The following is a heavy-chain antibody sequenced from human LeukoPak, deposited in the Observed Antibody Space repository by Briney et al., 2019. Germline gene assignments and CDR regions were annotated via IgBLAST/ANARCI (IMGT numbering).Heavy chain of an antibody. D-gene: IGHD2-2*01. Sequence: SETLSLTCTVSGGSISSGGYYWSWIRQHPGKGLEWIGYIYYSGSTYYNPSLKSRVTISVDTSKNQFSLRLTSVTAADTALYYCAKLTCSSTFCPLDYWGQGTLVTVSS. V-gene: IGHV4-31*03. CDR1: GGSISSGGYY. CDR3: AKLTCSSTFCPLDY. J-gene: IGHJ4*02. CDR2: IYYSGST.